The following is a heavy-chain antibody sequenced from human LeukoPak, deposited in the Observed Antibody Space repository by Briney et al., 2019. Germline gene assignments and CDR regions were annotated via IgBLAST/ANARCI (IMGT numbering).Heavy chain of an antibody. J-gene: IGHJ4*02. D-gene: IGHD2-2*01. CDR1: GFTFSDYY. CDR2: ISSSGSTI. CDR3: ARDIVVVPAATTGFDY. Sequence: GSLRLSCAASGFTFSDYYMSWIRQAPGKGLEWVSYISSSGSTIYYADSVKGRFTISRDNAKNSLYLQMNSLRAEDTAVYYCARDIVVVPAATTGFDYWGQGTLVTVSS. V-gene: IGHV3-11*01.